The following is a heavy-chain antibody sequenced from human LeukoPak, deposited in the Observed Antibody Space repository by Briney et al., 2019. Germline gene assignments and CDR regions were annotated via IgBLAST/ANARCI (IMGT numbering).Heavy chain of an antibody. Sequence: SETLSLTCTVSGGSISSYYWSWIRQPPGKGLEWIGYIYYSGSTNYNPSLKSRVTISVDTSKNQFSLKLSSVTAADTAVYYCARQDVSRDTVRGIDYWGQGTLVTVSS. CDR1: GGSISSYY. V-gene: IGHV4-59*08. CDR3: ARQDVSRDTVRGIDY. D-gene: IGHD3-10*01. J-gene: IGHJ4*02. CDR2: IYYSGST.